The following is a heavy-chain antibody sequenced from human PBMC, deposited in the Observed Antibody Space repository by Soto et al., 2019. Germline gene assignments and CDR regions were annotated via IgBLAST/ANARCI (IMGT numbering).Heavy chain of an antibody. V-gene: IGHV3-74*01. Sequence: PGGSLRLSCAASGFTFSSYWMHWVRQAPGKGLVWVSRINSDGSSTSYADSVKGRFTISRDNAKNTLYLQMNSLRAEDTAVYYCARAGFFDSSGPHDAFDIWGQGTMVTVSS. CDR1: GFTFSSYW. D-gene: IGHD3-22*01. CDR2: INSDGSST. CDR3: ARAGFFDSSGPHDAFDI. J-gene: IGHJ3*02.